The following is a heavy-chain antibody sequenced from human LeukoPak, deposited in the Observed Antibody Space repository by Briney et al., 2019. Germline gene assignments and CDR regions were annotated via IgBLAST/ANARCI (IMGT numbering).Heavy chain of an antibody. V-gene: IGHV3-30*18. CDR1: RFTFNKYG. Sequence: GGSLRLSCAASRFTFNKYGMHWVRQAPGKGLEWVAVISYDGNNKYYTDSVKGRFTISRDNSKNTLYLQMNSLRAEDTALYYCAKGGGYGGYDTDAFDIWGQGTMVTVSS. CDR2: ISYDGNNK. J-gene: IGHJ3*02. CDR3: AKGGGYGGYDTDAFDI. D-gene: IGHD5-12*01.